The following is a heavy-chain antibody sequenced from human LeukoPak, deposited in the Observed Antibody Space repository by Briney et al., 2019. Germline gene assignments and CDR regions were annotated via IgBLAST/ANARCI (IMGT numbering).Heavy chain of an antibody. V-gene: IGHV4-31*03. D-gene: IGHD3-22*01. CDR1: GGSISSGGYY. CDR2: IYYSGST. J-gene: IGHJ4*02. CDR3: ESYVPSYDSSGYYFGYFDY. Sequence: SETLSLTCTVSGGSISSGGYYWSWIRQHPGKGLEWIGYIYYSGSTYYNPSLKSRVTISVDTSKNQFSLKLSSVTAADTAVYYCESYVPSYDSSGYYFGYFDYWGQGTLVTVSS.